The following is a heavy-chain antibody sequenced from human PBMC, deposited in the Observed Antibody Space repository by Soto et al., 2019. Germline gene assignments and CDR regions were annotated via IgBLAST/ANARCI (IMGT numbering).Heavy chain of an antibody. Sequence: QVQLVQSGAEVKKPGSSVKVSCKASGGTFSNYAISWVRQAPGQGLEWGGGIIPIFGTTNFAQKFQGRVTITADESTTTVYMELSGLRSEDTAVYYCARDGGRDGYFGNWLDPWGQGTLVTVSS. CDR3: ARDGGRDGYFGNWLDP. D-gene: IGHD5-12*01. V-gene: IGHV1-69*12. CDR2: IIPIFGTT. CDR1: GGTFSNYA. J-gene: IGHJ5*02.